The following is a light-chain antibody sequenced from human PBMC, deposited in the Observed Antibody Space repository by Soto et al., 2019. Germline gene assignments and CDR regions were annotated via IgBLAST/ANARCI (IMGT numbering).Light chain of an antibody. CDR2: GAS. CDR3: QQYGSSLGVT. V-gene: IGKV3-20*01. CDR1: QSVSSSY. J-gene: IGKJ4*01. Sequence: EIVLTQSPVTLSLSPGEGATLSCRSSQSVSSSYLAWYQQKPGQAPRLLIYGASSRATGIPDRFSGSGSGTDFTLTISRLEPEDFAVYYCQQYGSSLGVTFGGGTKVDIK.